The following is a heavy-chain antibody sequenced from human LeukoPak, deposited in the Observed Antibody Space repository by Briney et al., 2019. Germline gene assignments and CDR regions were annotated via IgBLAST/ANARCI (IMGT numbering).Heavy chain of an antibody. J-gene: IGHJ4*02. Sequence: GSLRLSCAASGFTFSSYSMNWVRQAPGKGLEWVSYISSSSSTIYYADSVKGRFTISRDNAKNSLYLQMNSLRDEDTAVYYCARDHPGIAVAGVLDYWGQGTLVTVSS. V-gene: IGHV3-48*02. CDR2: ISSSSSTI. CDR3: ARDHPGIAVAGVLDY. D-gene: IGHD6-19*01. CDR1: GFTFSSYS.